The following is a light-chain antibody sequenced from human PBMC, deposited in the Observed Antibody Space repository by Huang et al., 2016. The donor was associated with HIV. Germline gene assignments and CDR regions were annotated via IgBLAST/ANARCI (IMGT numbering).Light chain of an antibody. CDR1: QSVNSD. CDR2: GAS. CDR3: QQYNDWPPLT. V-gene: IGKV3-15*01. Sequence: EIEMTQSPAILSVSPGERATLSCRASQSVNSDLAWYLQKPGQAPRLLIYGASRRAIGIPAKVNGTGSGTEFSLSISNLQSDDFGVYYCQQYNDWPPLTFGGGTKVEI. J-gene: IGKJ4*01.